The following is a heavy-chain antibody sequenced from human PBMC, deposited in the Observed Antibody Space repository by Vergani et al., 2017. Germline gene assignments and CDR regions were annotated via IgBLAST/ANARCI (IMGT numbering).Heavy chain of an antibody. D-gene: IGHD6-19*01. J-gene: IGHJ4*02. Sequence: QVRLQESGPGLVKPSQTLSLTCTVSGGSISSGGYYWSWIRQHPGKGLEWIGYIYYSGSTYYNPSLKSRVTISVDTSKNQFSLQLNSVTPEDTAVYYCARGGSGWLDYWGQGTLVTVSS. CDR1: GGSISSGGYY. CDR2: IYYSGST. V-gene: IGHV4-31*03. CDR3: ARGGSGWLDY.